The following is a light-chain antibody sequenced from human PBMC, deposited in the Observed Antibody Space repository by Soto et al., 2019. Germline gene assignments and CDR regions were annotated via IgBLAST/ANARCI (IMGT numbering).Light chain of an antibody. J-gene: IGKJ1*01. V-gene: IGKV2-30*02. CDR3: MQCTHWPWT. CDR1: QSLIHSDGSTY. Sequence: DVVMTQSPLSLPVTLGQPASISCTSSQSLIHSDGSTYLSWFQQRPGQSPRRLIYEVSDRESGVPDRCSGSGSGTDFTLKISRVEAEDVGVYYCMQCTHWPWTFGQGTEVEIK. CDR2: EVS.